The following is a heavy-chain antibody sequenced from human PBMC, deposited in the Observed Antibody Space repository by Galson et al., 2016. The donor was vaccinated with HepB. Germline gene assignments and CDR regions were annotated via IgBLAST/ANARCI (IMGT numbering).Heavy chain of an antibody. V-gene: IGHV3-23*01. CDR2: ITGTGGGT. CDR3: AKDHTGSTVGWSDGMDV. Sequence: SLGLSCAASGFSFSTFAMSWVRQAPGKGLEWISGITGTGGGTYYADSVKGRFTISRDTSKNTLFLQLSSLRVEDTAVYYCAKDHTGSTVGWSDGMDVWGQGTRVAVSS. CDR1: GFSFSTFA. D-gene: IGHD1-7*01. J-gene: IGHJ6*02.